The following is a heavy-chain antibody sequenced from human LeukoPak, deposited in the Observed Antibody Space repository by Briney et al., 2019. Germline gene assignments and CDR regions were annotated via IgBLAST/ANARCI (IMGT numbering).Heavy chain of an antibody. CDR2: IYGSDDKT. D-gene: IGHD2-15*01. Sequence: GGSLRLSCVASGFTFSNYAMSWVRQAPGKGLELVSGIYGSDDKTVYGDAVKGRFTISRDNSKNTLYLQMNSLRADDTAVYYCARTQGYYDAWGQGALVTVSS. CDR3: ARTQGYYDA. J-gene: IGHJ5*02. CDR1: GFTFSNYA. V-gene: IGHV3-23*01.